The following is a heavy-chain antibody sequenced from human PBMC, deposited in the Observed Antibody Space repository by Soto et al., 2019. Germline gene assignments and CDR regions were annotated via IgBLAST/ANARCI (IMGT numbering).Heavy chain of an antibody. J-gene: IGHJ6*02. V-gene: IGHV1-46*01. CDR2: INPSGGST. CDR3: VKVRGAGGSKGYYYYGMDV. CDR1: GYTFTSYY. D-gene: IGHD3-10*01. Sequence: ASVKVSCKASGYTFTSYYMHWVRQAPGQGLEWMGIINPSGGSTSYAQKFQGRVTMTRDTSTSTVYMELSSLRAEDTAVYYCVKVRGAGGSKGYYYYGMDVWGQGTTVTVSS.